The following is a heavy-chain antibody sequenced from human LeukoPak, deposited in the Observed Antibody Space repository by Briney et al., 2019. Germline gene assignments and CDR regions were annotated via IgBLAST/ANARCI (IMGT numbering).Heavy chain of an antibody. D-gene: IGHD6-19*01. V-gene: IGHV3-23*01. CDR3: ARFPGYSSGWHPSERPEYFDI. CDR2: ISGSGGST. Sequence: GGSLRLSCAASGFTFSSYAMSWVRQAPGKGLEWVSAISGSGGSTYYADSVKGRFTISRDNSKNTLYLQMNSLRAEDTAVYYCARFPGYSSGWHPSERPEYFDIWGQGTMVTVSS. J-gene: IGHJ3*02. CDR1: GFTFSSYA.